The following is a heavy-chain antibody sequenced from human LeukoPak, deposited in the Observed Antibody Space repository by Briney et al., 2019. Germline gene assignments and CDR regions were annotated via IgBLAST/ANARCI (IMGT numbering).Heavy chain of an antibody. J-gene: IGHJ4*02. Sequence: PGRSLRLSCAASGFTFSSYAMHWVRQAPGKGLEWMAVISYDGSNKYYADSVKGRFTISRDNSKNTLYLQMNSLRAEDTAVYYCASTYYYDSSGYSSLNYWGQGTLVTVSS. CDR2: ISYDGSNK. CDR1: GFTFSSYA. CDR3: ASTYYYDSSGYSSLNY. V-gene: IGHV3-30-3*01. D-gene: IGHD3-22*01.